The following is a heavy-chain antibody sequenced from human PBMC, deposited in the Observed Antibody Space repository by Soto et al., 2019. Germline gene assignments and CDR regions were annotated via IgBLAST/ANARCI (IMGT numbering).Heavy chain of an antibody. CDR2: IYYSGST. J-gene: IGHJ6*02. CDR3: ARLRDRSGTASIYNGMDV. Sequence: QVHLQESGPELVKPSETLSLTCRVSGVSLTSHYWTWIRQSPGKGLEWIGYIYYSGSTNYSPSLKSRITMSIDTPSNPFSPKRSSVTAADTAIYYCARLRDRSGTASIYNGMDVWGPGTMVTVSS. D-gene: IGHD3-22*01. V-gene: IGHV4-59*11. CDR1: GVSLTSHY.